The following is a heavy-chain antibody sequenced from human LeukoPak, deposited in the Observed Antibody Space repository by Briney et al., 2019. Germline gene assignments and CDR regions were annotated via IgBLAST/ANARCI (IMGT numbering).Heavy chain of an antibody. CDR1: GFTFSSYG. CDR2: IWYDGSNK. V-gene: IGHV3-33*01. J-gene: IGHJ6*02. Sequence: PGRSLRLSCAASGFTFSSYGMHWVRQAPGKGLEWVAVIWYDGSNKYYADSVKGRFTISRGNSKNTLYLQMNSLRAEDTAVYYCARDRSYYDSSGYYYYYGMDVWGQGTTVTVSS. CDR3: ARDRSYYDSSGYYYYYGMDV. D-gene: IGHD3-22*01.